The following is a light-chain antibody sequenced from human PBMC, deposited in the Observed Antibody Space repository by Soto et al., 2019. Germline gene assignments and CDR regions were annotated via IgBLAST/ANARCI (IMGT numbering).Light chain of an antibody. CDR2: DTS. CDR1: QSVSSSY. Sequence: EIVLTQSPGTLSLSPGERATLSCRASQSVSSSYLAWYQQKPGQAPRLLIYDTSSRATGLPDSFRGSWSGTDFTLAISRLQPEFFAVYYCQQCCSSPSFGQGTKVELK. V-gene: IGKV3-20*01. CDR3: QQCCSSPS. J-gene: IGKJ1*01.